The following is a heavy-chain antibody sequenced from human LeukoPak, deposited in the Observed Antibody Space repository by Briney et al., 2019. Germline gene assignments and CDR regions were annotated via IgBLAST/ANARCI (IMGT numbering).Heavy chain of an antibody. J-gene: IGHJ5*02. Sequence: ASVKVSCKASGGTFSSYAISWVRQAPGQGLEWMGGIIPIFGTANYAQKFQGRVTITTDESTSTAYMELSSPRSEDTAVYYCARDYPMYDYYDSSGYYIVGWFDPWGQGTLVTVSS. CDR2: IIPIFGTA. V-gene: IGHV1-69*05. D-gene: IGHD3-22*01. CDR1: GGTFSSYA. CDR3: ARDYPMYDYYDSSGYYIVGWFDP.